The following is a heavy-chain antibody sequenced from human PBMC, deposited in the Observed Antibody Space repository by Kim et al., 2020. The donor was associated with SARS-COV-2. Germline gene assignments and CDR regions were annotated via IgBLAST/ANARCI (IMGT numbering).Heavy chain of an antibody. CDR3: ARDGSLGYCSGGSCYSDY. Sequence: KDRFTSSRDNSKNTLYLQMNSLRAEDTAVYYCARDGSLGYCSGGSCYSDYWGQGTLVTVSS. D-gene: IGHD2-15*01. V-gene: IGHV3-30*07. J-gene: IGHJ4*02.